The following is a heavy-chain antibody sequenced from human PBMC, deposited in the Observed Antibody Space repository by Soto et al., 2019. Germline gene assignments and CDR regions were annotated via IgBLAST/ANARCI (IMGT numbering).Heavy chain of an antibody. D-gene: IGHD6-13*01. CDR1: GGSISSSNW. V-gene: IGHV4-4*02. Sequence: PSETLSLTCSVSGGSISSSNWWSFVRQPPGKGLEWIGEIYHSGSTNYNPSLKSRVTISVDKSKNQFSLKLSSVTAADTAVYYCARETKSIAAALDYYGMDVWGQGTTVTVSS. CDR2: IYHSGST. CDR3: ARETKSIAAALDYYGMDV. J-gene: IGHJ6*02.